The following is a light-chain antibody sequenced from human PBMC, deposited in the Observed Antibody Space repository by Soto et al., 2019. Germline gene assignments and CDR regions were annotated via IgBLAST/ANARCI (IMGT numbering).Light chain of an antibody. V-gene: IGKV1-39*01. Sequence: DIQMTQSPSSLSASVGDRVTITCRASQSISNNLNWYQQKTGKAPTLLIYAASSLENGLPSSFSGRRSGTDFTVTLSRLQPEDCATYYCQQTYSAPYSVGQGTKLEIK. CDR3: QQTYSAPYS. CDR2: AAS. CDR1: QSISNN. J-gene: IGKJ2*01.